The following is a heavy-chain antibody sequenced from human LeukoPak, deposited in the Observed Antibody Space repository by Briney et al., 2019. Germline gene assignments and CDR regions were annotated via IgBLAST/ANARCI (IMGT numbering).Heavy chain of an antibody. J-gene: IGHJ6*02. Sequence: ASVKVSCKASGGTFSSYAISWVRQAPGQGLEWMGRIIPILGIANYAQKFQGRVTITADKSTSTAYMELSSLRSEDTAVYYCAREIGTEDYYYYGMDVWGQGTTVTVSS. D-gene: IGHD1-1*01. CDR3: AREIGTEDYYYYGMDV. CDR2: IIPILGIA. V-gene: IGHV1-69*04. CDR1: GGTFSSYA.